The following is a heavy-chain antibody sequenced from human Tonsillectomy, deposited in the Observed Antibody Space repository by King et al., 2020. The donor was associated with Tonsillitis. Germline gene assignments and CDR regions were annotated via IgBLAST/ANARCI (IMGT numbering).Heavy chain of an antibody. V-gene: IGHV1-2*02. D-gene: IGHD3-3*01. J-gene: IGHJ5*02. CDR2: INPNSGGT. Sequence: VQLVESGAEEKKPGASVKVACKASGYTFSGYYIHWVRQAPGQGLEWMGWINPNSGGTNYAQKFQGRVTMTRDTSISTAYMELSRLRSDDTAVYYCARDENYDFSNWFDPWGQGTLVTVSS. CDR3: ARDENYDFSNWFDP. CDR1: GYTFSGYY.